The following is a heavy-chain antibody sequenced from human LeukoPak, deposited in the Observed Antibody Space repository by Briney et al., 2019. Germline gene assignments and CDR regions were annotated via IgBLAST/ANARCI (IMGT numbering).Heavy chain of an antibody. D-gene: IGHD2-21*01. V-gene: IGHV3-74*01. CDR2: IKSDGSST. Sequence: GGSLRLSCAASGFIFSRYWMHLVRQAPGKRLVWISRIKSDGSSTNYADSVKGRFTISRDNAKNTLYLQMNSLRADDTAVYYCARELPFDLWGRGTLVAVSS. J-gene: IGHJ2*01. CDR1: GFIFSRYW. CDR3: ARELPFDL.